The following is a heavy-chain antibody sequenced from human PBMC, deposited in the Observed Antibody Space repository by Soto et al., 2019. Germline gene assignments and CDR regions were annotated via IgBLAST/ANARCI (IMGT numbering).Heavy chain of an antibody. CDR3: ERDLGVRLPMDV. D-gene: IGHD2-8*01. CDR2: ISSSGRTI. V-gene: IGHV3-48*01. CDR1: GFIFSNYN. J-gene: IGHJ6*02. Sequence: EVQLVESGGGLVQPGGSLRLSCAASGFIFSNYNMKWVRQAPGKGLEWVSYISSSGRTIYYADSVQGRFTISRDNAKNSLYLQMNSLRAEDTAVYYCERDLGVRLPMDVWGQGTTVTVSS.